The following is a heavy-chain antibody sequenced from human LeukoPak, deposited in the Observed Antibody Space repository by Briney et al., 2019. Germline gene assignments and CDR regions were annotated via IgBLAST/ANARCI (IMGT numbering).Heavy chain of an antibody. Sequence: PSETLSLTCTVSGYSISSGYYWGWIRQPPGKGLEWIGSIYHSGSTYYNPSLKSRVTISVDTSKNQFSLKLSSVTAADTAVYYCARDLSSSWANDAFDIWGQGTMVTVSS. CDR2: IYHSGST. V-gene: IGHV4-38-2*02. J-gene: IGHJ3*02. D-gene: IGHD6-13*01. CDR1: GYSISSGYY. CDR3: ARDLSSSWANDAFDI.